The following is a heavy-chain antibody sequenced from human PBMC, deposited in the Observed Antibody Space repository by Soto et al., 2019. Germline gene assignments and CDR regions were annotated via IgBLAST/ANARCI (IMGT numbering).Heavy chain of an antibody. J-gene: IGHJ4*02. V-gene: IGHV3-23*01. Sequence: GGSLRLSCAASGFTFSSYAMNGVRQTPGKGLEWVSAISGSGGSTYYADSVKGRFTISRDNSKNTLSRQMNSLRAGDTAVYYCAKVAGGYCSGGSCSGSSYGKYYFDYWGQGTLVTVSS. CDR2: ISGSGGST. D-gene: IGHD2-15*01. CDR3: AKVAGGYCSGGSCSGSSYGKYYFDY. CDR1: GFTFSSYA.